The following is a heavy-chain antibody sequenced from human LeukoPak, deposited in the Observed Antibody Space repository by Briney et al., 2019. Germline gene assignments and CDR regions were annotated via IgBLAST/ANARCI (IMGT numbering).Heavy chain of an antibody. CDR1: GGSISSSTYY. D-gene: IGHD5-12*01. CDR3: ARQAISGYDPPPFDS. V-gene: IGHV4-39*01. Sequence: SETLSLTCTVSGGSISSSTYYWGWIRQPPGKGLEWIGNLYYSGSTYYNPSLKSRVTISVDTSKNQFSLKLSSVPAADTAVYYRARQAISGYDPPPFDSWGQGTLVTVSS. CDR2: LYYSGST. J-gene: IGHJ4*02.